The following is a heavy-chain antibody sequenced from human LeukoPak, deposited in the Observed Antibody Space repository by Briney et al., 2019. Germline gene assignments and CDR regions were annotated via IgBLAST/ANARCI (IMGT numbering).Heavy chain of an antibody. J-gene: IGHJ3*02. D-gene: IGHD3-9*01. CDR2: INAGNGNT. Sequence: ASVNVSCKASGYTFTSYAMHWVRQAPGQRLEWMGWINAGNGNTKYSQKFQGRVTITRDTSASTAYMELSSLRSEDTAVYYCARDLITIFGPGAFDIWGQGTMVTVSS. CDR1: GYTFTSYA. CDR3: ARDLITIFGPGAFDI. V-gene: IGHV1-3*01.